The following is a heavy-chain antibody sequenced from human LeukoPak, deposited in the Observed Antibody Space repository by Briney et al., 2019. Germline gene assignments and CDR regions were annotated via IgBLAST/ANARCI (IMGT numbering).Heavy chain of an antibody. Sequence: ASVKVSCKASGYTFNHHGISWVRQAPGQGLKWLGWISCYNGDTHYAQKFQGRVTMTTDTSTTTASMELRSLRSDDTALYYCARDPTNTSGRYAFFDYWGQGTLVTVSS. V-gene: IGHV1-18*01. CDR2: ISCYNGDT. J-gene: IGHJ4*02. CDR3: ARDPTNTSGRYAFFDY. D-gene: IGHD6-19*01. CDR1: GYTFNHHG.